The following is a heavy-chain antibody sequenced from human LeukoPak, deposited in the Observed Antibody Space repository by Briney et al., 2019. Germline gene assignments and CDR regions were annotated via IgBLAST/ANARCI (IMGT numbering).Heavy chain of an antibody. CDR2: IYYSGST. J-gene: IGHJ6*03. CDR1: GGSISSSSYY. CDR3: ARTLRGYYYMDV. V-gene: IGHV4-39*07. D-gene: IGHD3-10*01. Sequence: PSETLSLTCTVSGGSISSSSYYWGWIRQPPGKGLEWIGSIYYSGSTNYNPSLKSRVTISVDTSKNQFSLKLSSVTAADTAVYYCARTLRGYYYMDVWGKGTTVTVSS.